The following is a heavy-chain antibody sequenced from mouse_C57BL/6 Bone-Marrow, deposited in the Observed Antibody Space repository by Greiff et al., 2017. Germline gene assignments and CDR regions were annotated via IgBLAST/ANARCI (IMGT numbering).Heavy chain of an antibody. CDR1: GFTFSSYA. J-gene: IGHJ2*01. CDR3: ARGGSTMSDY. CDR2: ISDGGSYT. D-gene: IGHD2-4*01. V-gene: IGHV5-4*03. Sequence: EVKVVESGAGLVKPGGSLKLSCAASGFTFSSYAMPWVRQTPGRRLEWVATISDGGSYTYYPDNVKGRFTISRDKAKNNLYLQMSHLKSEDTAVYYCARGGSTMSDYWGQGTTLTVSS.